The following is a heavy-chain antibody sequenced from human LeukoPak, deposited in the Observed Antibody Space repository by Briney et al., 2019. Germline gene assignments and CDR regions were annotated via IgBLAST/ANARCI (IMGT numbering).Heavy chain of an antibody. CDR3: ARVMFNYDSSAFDY. CDR1: GFTFSDYW. J-gene: IGHJ4*02. V-gene: IGHV3-7*01. CDR2: INKDGSDK. Sequence: PGGSLRLSCVVSGFTFSDYWMSWVRQAPGKGLEWVANINKDGSDKYYVDSVKGRFTVSRDNAKNSLYLQMDSLRAEDTAVYYCARVMFNYDSSAFDYWGQGTLVTVSS. D-gene: IGHD3-22*01.